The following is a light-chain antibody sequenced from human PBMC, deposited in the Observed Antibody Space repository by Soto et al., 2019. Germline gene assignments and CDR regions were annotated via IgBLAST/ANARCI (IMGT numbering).Light chain of an antibody. Sequence: QSALTQPRSVSGSPGQSVTISCTGTSSDVGGYNYVSWYQQHPGKAPKLMIYDVGKRPSGVPDRFSGSKSGTTASLTISGLQVDYVADYYSCSYERVDSYVFGTGNNVTVL. V-gene: IGLV2-11*01. CDR2: DVG. J-gene: IGLJ1*01. CDR1: SSDVGGYNY. CDR3: CSYERVDSYV.